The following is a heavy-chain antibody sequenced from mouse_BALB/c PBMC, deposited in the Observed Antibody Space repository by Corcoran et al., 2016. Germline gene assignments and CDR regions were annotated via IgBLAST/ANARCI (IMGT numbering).Heavy chain of an antibody. Sequence: QVQLQQSAAELARPGASVKMSCKASGYTFTSYTMHWVKQRPGQGLEWIGYINPSSGYTEYNQKFKDKTTLTADKSSSTAYMQLSSLTSEDSAVYYCARWLRHSFAYWGQGTLVTVSA. CDR3: ARWLRHSFAY. J-gene: IGHJ3*01. CDR2: INPSSGYT. CDR1: GYTFTSYT. V-gene: IGHV1-4*02. D-gene: IGHD2-2*01.